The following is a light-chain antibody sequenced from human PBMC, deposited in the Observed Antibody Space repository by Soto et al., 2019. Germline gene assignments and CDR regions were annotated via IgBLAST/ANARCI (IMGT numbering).Light chain of an antibody. CDR3: HQYATAPIT. Sequence: EIVLTQSPDTLSLSPGERATLSCRASQSVGRDYLAWFQQKPGQAPRLLVYNPSNRATGIPDRFSGSGSGTEFTLTISRLEPEDFAVYYCHQYATAPITFGQGTRLEMK. V-gene: IGKV3-20*01. J-gene: IGKJ5*01. CDR2: NPS. CDR1: QSVGRDY.